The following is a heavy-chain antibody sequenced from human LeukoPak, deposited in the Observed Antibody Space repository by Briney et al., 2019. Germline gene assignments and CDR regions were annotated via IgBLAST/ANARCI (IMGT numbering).Heavy chain of an antibody. CDR1: GASMKNNFYS. Sequence: PSETPSLTCTVSGASMKNNFYSWAWIRQSPGKGLEWIGSFSNTENPDYNPSLRSRITISGDTSKNQFALKMTSVTAADTAAYYCARELRLSDGTEWAYWYFDLWGPATLVTVSS. J-gene: IGHJ2*01. V-gene: IGHV4-39*06. CDR2: FSNTENP. CDR3: ARELRLSDGTEWAYWYFDL. D-gene: IGHD1-26*01.